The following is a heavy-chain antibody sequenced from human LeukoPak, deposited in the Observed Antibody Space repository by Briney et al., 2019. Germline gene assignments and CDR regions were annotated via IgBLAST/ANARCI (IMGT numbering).Heavy chain of an antibody. CDR2: IYYSGST. J-gene: IGHJ4*02. Sequence: PSETLSLTCTVSGGSISSYYWSWIRQPPGKGLEWIGYIYYSGSTNYNPPLKSRVTISVDTSKNQFSLKLSSVTAADTAVYYCARARSGYLYVFDYWGQGTLVTVSS. CDR3: ARARSGYLYVFDY. D-gene: IGHD3-3*01. CDR1: GGSISSYY. V-gene: IGHV4-59*01.